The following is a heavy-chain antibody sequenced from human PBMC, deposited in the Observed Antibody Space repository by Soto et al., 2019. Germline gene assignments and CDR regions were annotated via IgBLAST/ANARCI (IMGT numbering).Heavy chain of an antibody. CDR2: IYHSGST. V-gene: IGHV4-4*02. CDR3: ARIAVAGTRFDY. CDR1: GGSISSSNW. D-gene: IGHD6-19*01. J-gene: IGHJ4*01. Sequence: QVQLQESGPGLVKPSGTLSLTCAVSGGSISSSNWWSWVRQPPGKGLEWIGEIYHSGSTNYNPSLKSRVTISGDKSKNLFALKLRSVTAADTAVYYCARIAVAGTRFDYWGHGTLGTVSS.